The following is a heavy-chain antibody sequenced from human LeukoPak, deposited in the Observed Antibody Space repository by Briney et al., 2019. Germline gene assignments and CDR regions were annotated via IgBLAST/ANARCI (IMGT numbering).Heavy chain of an antibody. CDR3: ARTYCSSTSCYDGNYYYYGMDV. CDR1: GGSISSGGYP. Sequence: SETLSLTCAVSGGSISSGGYPWSWIRQPPGKGLEWIGYIYHSGSTYYNPSLKSRVTISVDRSKNQFSLKLSSVTAADTAVYYCARTYCSSTSCYDGNYYYYGMDVWGKGTTVTVSS. CDR2: IYHSGST. V-gene: IGHV4-30-2*01. J-gene: IGHJ6*04. D-gene: IGHD2-2*01.